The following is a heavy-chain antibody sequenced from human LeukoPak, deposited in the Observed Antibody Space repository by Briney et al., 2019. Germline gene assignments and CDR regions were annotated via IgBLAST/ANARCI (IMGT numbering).Heavy chain of an antibody. Sequence: SETLSLTCAIYGGSFSHYYWSWIRQSPGKGLEWVGEIHPSGITSFNPSLESRVIISKDTSKNQFSLKLTSVTAADTAVYYCSRGSDESKTGDYWGQGTLVTVSS. CDR3: SRGSDESKTGDY. V-gene: IGHV4-34*01. D-gene: IGHD6-25*01. J-gene: IGHJ4*02. CDR2: IHPSGIT. CDR1: GGSFSHYY.